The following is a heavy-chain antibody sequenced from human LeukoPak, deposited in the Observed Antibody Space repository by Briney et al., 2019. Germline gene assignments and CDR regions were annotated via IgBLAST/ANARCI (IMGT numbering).Heavy chain of an antibody. D-gene: IGHD6-6*01. V-gene: IGHV3-48*03. J-gene: IGHJ4*02. Sequence: GGSLRLSCAASGFTFSSYEMNWVRQAPGKGLEWVSYISSSGSTIYYADSVRGRFTISRDNAKNSLYLKMNSLRAEDTAVYYCARVLAARLSDYWGQGTLVTVSS. CDR1: GFTFSSYE. CDR3: ARVLAARLSDY. CDR2: ISSSGSTI.